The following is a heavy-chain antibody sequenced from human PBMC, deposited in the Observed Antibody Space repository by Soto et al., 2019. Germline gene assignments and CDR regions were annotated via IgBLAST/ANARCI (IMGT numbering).Heavy chain of an antibody. CDR3: ARGDDFVSYYYYGMDV. CDR1: GFTFSSYA. Sequence: QVQLVESGGGVVQPGRSLRLSCAASGFTFSSYAMHWVRQAPGKGLEWVAVISYDGSNKYYADSVKGRFTISRDNSKNTLYLQMNSLRAEDTAVYYCARGDDFVSYYYYGMDVW. J-gene: IGHJ6*01. V-gene: IGHV3-30-3*01. D-gene: IGHD3-3*01. CDR2: ISYDGSNK.